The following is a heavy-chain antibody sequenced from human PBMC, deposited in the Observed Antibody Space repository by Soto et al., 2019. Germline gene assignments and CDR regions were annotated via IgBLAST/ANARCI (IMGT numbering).Heavy chain of an antibody. D-gene: IGHD3-10*01. CDR2: LNPRNSDT. V-gene: IGHV1-2*02. J-gene: IGHJ4*02. CDR1: GYIFLDHY. CDR3: ARDLNPYYGPGSLNGFFDY. Sequence: ASVKVSCKASGYIFLDHYVHWVRQAPGQGLEWMGWLNPRNSDTKYAQKFQGRVTMTRDTSISTHYMELTGLTSDDTAVYYCARDLNPYYGPGSLNGFFDYWGQGTVVTVSS.